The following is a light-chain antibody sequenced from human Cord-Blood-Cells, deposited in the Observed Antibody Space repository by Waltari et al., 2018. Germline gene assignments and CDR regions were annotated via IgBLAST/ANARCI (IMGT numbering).Light chain of an antibody. CDR1: SSDVGGYNY. V-gene: IGLV2-11*01. J-gene: IGLJ2*01. CDR2: DVS. CDR3: CSYAGSYTFDVV. Sequence: QSALTQPRSVSGSPGQSVTISCTGTSSDVGGYNYVYWYQQHPGKAPKLMIYDVSKRPSGVPDRFSGPKSGNTASLTISGLQHEDEADYYCCSYAGSYTFDVVFGGGTKLTVL.